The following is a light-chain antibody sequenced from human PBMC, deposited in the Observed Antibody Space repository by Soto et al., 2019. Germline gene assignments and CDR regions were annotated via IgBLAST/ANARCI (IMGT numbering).Light chain of an antibody. CDR3: QQYGRPPT. CDR2: GAS. CDR1: QSVSSSY. V-gene: IGKV3-20*01. J-gene: IGKJ1*01. Sequence: EIVLTQSPGTLSLSPGERATLSCRASQSVSSSYLAWYQQKPRQAPRLLIYGASSRATGIPDRFSGSGSGTDFPPTISRLEPEDFAVYYRQQYGRPPTFGQGTKVDIK.